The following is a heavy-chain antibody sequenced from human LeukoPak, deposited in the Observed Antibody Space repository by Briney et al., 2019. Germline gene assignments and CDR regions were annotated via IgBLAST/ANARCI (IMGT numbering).Heavy chain of an antibody. CDR3: AKDRRVPYGMDV. CDR2: ISRSSGSI. J-gene: IGHJ6*02. CDR1: GFTFDDYV. Sequence: GGSLRLSCAVSGFTFDDYVMHWVRQAPGKGLEWVSGISRSSGSIGYADSVKGRFTISRDNAKNSLYLQMNSLRAEDTALYYCAKDRRVPYGMDVWGQGTTVTVSS. D-gene: IGHD3-10*01. V-gene: IGHV3-9*01.